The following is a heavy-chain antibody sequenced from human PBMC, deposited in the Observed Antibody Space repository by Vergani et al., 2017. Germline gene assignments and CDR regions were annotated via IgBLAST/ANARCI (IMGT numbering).Heavy chain of an antibody. CDR3: ATGTTVTSFGYFDY. Sequence: QVQLVESGGGVVQPGRSLRLSCAASGFTFSSYGMHRVRQAPGKGLEWVAVISYDGSNKYYADSVKGRFTISRDNSKNTLYLQMNSLRAEDTAVYYCATGTTVTSFGYFDYWGQGTLVTVSS. CDR2: ISYDGSNK. D-gene: IGHD4-17*01. J-gene: IGHJ4*02. CDR1: GFTFSSYG. V-gene: IGHV3-30*03.